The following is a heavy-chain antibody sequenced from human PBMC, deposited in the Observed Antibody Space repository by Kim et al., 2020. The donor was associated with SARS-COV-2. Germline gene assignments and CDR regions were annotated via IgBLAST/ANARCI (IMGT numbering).Heavy chain of an antibody. CDR2: IYYSGST. J-gene: IGHJ4*02. Sequence: SETLSLTCTVSGGSISSGDYYWSWIRQPPGKGLEWIGYIYYSGSTYYNPSLKSRVTISVDTSKNQFSLKLSSVTAADTAVYYCARETDSIRWPFDYWGQGTLVTVSS. V-gene: IGHV4-30-4*01. CDR3: ARETDSIRWPFDY. CDR1: GGSISSGDYY. D-gene: IGHD6-13*01.